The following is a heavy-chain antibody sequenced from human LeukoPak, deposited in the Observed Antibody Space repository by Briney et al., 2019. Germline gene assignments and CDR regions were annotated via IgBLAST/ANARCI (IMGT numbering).Heavy chain of an antibody. J-gene: IGHJ4*02. Sequence: GGSLRLSCAASGFTFSSYWMSWVRQAPGKGLEWVANIKQDGSEKYYVDSVKGRFTISRDNAKNSLYLQMNSLRAEDTAVYYCAKGRAYSGGSCSQFDYWGQGTLVPVSS. CDR1: GFTFSSYW. V-gene: IGHV3-7*03. CDR2: IKQDGSEK. D-gene: IGHD2-15*01. CDR3: AKGRAYSGGSCSQFDY.